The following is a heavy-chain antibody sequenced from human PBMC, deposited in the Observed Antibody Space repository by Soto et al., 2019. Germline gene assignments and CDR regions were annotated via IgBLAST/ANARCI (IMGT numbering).Heavy chain of an antibody. CDR1: GYTFTNYG. Sequence: ASVKVSCKASGYTFTNYGVSWVRQAPGQGLEWMGWINGYNGNTNYAQKVQGRVTMTTDTSTNTAYMELRSLRSDDTAVYYCARGYCSGGSCYTFDWFDPWGQGTLVTVSS. CDR2: INGYNGNT. D-gene: IGHD2-15*01. CDR3: ARGYCSGGSCYTFDWFDP. J-gene: IGHJ5*02. V-gene: IGHV1-18*04.